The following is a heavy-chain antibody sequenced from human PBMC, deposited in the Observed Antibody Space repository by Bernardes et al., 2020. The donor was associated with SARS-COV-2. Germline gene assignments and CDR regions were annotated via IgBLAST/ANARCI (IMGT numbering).Heavy chain of an antibody. CDR2: ISAYNGNT. CDR1: GYTFPSYG. V-gene: IGHV1-18*01. Sequence: DSVQVSCKASGYTFPSYGISWVRQAPGQGLEWMGWISAYNGNTTYAQKLQGRVTMTTDTSTSTAYMELRSLRSDDTAVYYCARALYYYYGMDVWGQGTPVTVSS. J-gene: IGHJ6*02. CDR3: ARALYYYYGMDV.